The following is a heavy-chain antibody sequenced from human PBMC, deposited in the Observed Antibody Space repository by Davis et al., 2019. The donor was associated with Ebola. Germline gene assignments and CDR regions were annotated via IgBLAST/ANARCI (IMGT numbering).Heavy chain of an antibody. D-gene: IGHD3-22*01. CDR1: GFTFSDYY. J-gene: IGHJ4*02. CDR2: ISSSGSSI. Sequence: GESLKISCAASGFTFSDYYMSWIRQAPGKGLEWVSYISSSGSSIYYADSVKGRFTISRDNAKNSLYLQMNSLRAEDTAVYYCARSKTYYDSSGYYYPWADYWGQGTPVTVSS. CDR3: ARSKTYYDSSGYYYPWADY. V-gene: IGHV3-11*01.